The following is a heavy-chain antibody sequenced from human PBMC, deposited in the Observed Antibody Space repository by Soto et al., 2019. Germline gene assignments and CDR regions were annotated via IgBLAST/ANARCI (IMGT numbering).Heavy chain of an antibody. J-gene: IGHJ6*02. Sequence: QVQLVQSGAEEKKPGASVKVSCKASAYTFTSFDINWVRQASGQGLEWMGWMNPKRGNTVNAQNFQGRVTKTRDTSVRTAYMVLRSLRSEATAVYYYARDRYKSDFWSANCWGYYYGMDVWGQGTMVTVSS. V-gene: IGHV1-8*01. CDR1: AYTFTSFD. CDR2: MNPKRGNT. CDR3: ARDRYKSDFWSANCWGYYYGMDV. D-gene: IGHD3-3*01.